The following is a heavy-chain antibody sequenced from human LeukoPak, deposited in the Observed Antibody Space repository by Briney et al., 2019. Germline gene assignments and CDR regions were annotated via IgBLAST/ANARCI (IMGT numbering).Heavy chain of an antibody. J-gene: IGHJ4*02. CDR2: ISDIGSI. CDR1: GGSIRSYY. D-gene: IGHD1-26*01. Sequence: SETLSLTCTVSGGSIRSYYWSWIRQPPGKGLEWIAYISDIGSINYNPSLKSRVTISVDTSKNQFSLKLSSVTAADTAVYYCAGRSGSYSGGFDYWGQGTLVTVSS. CDR3: AGRSGSYSGGFDY. V-gene: IGHV4-59*01.